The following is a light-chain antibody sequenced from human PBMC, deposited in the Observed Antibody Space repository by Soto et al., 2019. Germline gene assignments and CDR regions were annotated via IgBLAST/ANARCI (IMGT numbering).Light chain of an antibody. CDR2: RAS. Sequence: EIVLTQSPGTLSLSPGERATLSCRASQTISSSFLAWYQQKPGQPPRLLIYRASRRAPGIPDRFSGSGSWTDFTLTISRLEPEDFAVYYCHQFGSSPLDTFGPGTKVEIK. CDR3: HQFGSSPLDT. CDR1: QTISSSF. V-gene: IGKV3-20*01. J-gene: IGKJ3*01.